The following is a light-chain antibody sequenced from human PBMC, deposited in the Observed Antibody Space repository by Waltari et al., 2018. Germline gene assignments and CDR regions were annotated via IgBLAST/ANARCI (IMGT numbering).Light chain of an antibody. J-gene: IGKJ1*01. V-gene: IGKV3-20*01. CDR1: QSVSRS. CDR3: QHYVRLPAT. CDR2: GAS. Sequence: IVLTQSPVTLSFSPGECATLSCRASQSVSRSLALYQQTPRQAPKLLIYGASTRATGIPDRVTGSWSGTDFSLTISSLEPEDFAIYFCQHYVRLPATFGQGTKVEIK.